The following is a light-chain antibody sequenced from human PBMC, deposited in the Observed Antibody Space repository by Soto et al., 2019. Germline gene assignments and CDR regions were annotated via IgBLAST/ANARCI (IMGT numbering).Light chain of an antibody. CDR2: YDS. CDR3: QVWDTSNDHHV. Sequence: SYELTQSPSLSVAPGQTATITCGGNNIGSKSVNWYQHKAGKAPVLVMSYDSDRPSGIPERFSGSNSGNTATLTLSRVESGDEGEYYCQVWDTSNDHHVFGSGIKRTVL. CDR1: NIGSKS. J-gene: IGLJ1*01. V-gene: IGLV3-21*01.